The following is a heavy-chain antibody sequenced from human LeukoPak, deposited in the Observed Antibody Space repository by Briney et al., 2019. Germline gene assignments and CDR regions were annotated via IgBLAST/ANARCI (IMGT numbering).Heavy chain of an antibody. CDR3: ARVGDYYFDY. CDR2: IYYSGST. J-gene: IGHJ4*02. Sequence: SETLSLTCTVSGGSISSYYWSWIRQPPGKGLGWVGYIYYSGSTNFNHSLTSRVTISVDTSKNQFSLKLSSVTAADTAVYYCARVGDYYFDYWGQGTLVTVSS. CDR1: GGSISSYY. V-gene: IGHV4-59*01. D-gene: IGHD3-10*01.